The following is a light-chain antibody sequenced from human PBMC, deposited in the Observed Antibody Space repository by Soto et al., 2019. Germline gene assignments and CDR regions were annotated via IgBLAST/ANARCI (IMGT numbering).Light chain of an antibody. Sequence: LVMTQSPLSLPVTPGEPATISCRSSQRPLHSDGHKCLDWFLQKPGQSPQLLIYLAYNRSSGVPDRLSGSGSGTDFTLKISRVEAEDVGVYYHMQSLQTPLTFGGGTRVEVK. CDR2: LAY. V-gene: IGKV2-28*01. J-gene: IGKJ4*01. CDR1: QRPLHSDGHKC. CDR3: MQSLQTPLT.